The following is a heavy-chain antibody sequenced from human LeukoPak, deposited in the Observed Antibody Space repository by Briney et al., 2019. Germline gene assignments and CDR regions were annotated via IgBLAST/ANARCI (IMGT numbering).Heavy chain of an antibody. CDR3: AKAQTPLVLRNPIYDY. J-gene: IGHJ4*02. Sequence: GGSLRLSCAASGFTFDDYAMHWVRQAPGKGLEWVSLISWNAGSTSYTDSVKGRFTISRDHSKTSLYLQMNSLRPEDTALYYCAKAQTPLVLRNPIYDYWGQGTLVTVSS. CDR1: GFTFDDYA. V-gene: IGHV3-43D*03. CDR2: ISWNAGST. D-gene: IGHD2-21*01.